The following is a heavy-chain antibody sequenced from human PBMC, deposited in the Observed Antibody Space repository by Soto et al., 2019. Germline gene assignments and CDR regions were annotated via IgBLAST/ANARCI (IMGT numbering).Heavy chain of an antibody. CDR1: GGTFSSYA. Sequence: ASVKVSCKASGGTFSSYAISWVRQAPGQGLEWMGGIIPIFGTANYAQKFQGRVTITADESTSTAYMELSSLRSEDTAVYYCASGNFTYYYDSSGYPLWGQGTLVTVSS. D-gene: IGHD3-22*01. CDR3: ASGNFTYYYDSSGYPL. V-gene: IGHV1-69*13. J-gene: IGHJ4*02. CDR2: IIPIFGTA.